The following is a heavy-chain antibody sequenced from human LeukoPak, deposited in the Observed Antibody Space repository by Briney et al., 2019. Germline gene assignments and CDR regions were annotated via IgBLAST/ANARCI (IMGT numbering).Heavy chain of an antibody. CDR1: GFTFSSYS. J-gene: IGHJ3*02. D-gene: IGHD2-8*02. Sequence: GGSLRLSCAASGFTFSSYSMNWVRQAPGKGLEWVSSISSSSSYIYYADSVKGRFTISRDNAKNSLYLQMNSLRAEDTAVYYCARPLNTEYYAFDIWGQGTMVTVSS. CDR3: ARPLNTEYYAFDI. V-gene: IGHV3-21*01. CDR2: ISSSSSYI.